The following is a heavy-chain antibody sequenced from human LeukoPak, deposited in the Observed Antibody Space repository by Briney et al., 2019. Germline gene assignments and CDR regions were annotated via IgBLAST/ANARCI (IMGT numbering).Heavy chain of an antibody. CDR2: IYSGGST. D-gene: IGHD2-2*01. CDR1: GFTFSNYN. V-gene: IGHV3-53*01. Sequence: PGGSLRLSCAASGFTFSNYNMNWVRQAPGKGLEWVSVIYSGGSTYYADSVKGRFTISRDNSKNTLYLQMNSLRVEDTAVYYCAKGTPQLDCSSTSCYGYYYYMDVWGKGTTVTVSS. CDR3: AKGTPQLDCSSTSCYGYYYYMDV. J-gene: IGHJ6*03.